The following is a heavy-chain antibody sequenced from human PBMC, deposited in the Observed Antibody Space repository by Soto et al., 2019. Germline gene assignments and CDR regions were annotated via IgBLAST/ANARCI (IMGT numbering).Heavy chain of an antibody. J-gene: IGHJ4*02. CDR1: GGTFSSYA. D-gene: IGHD1-26*01. CDR3: ARVVRYSGSYYFDY. V-gene: IGHV1-69*12. Sequence: QVQLVQSGAEVKKPGSSVKVSCKASGGTFSSYAISWVRQAPGQGLEWMGGIIPIFGTANYAQKFQGRGTITADESTSTAYMELSSLRTEDTAVYYCARVVRYSGSYYFDYWGQGTLVTVSS. CDR2: IIPIFGTA.